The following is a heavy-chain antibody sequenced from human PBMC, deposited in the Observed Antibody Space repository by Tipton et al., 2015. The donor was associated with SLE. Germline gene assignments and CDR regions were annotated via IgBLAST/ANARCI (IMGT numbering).Heavy chain of an antibody. D-gene: IGHD2-21*01. Sequence: GLVKPSETLSLTCSVSGDTISGHYWSWIRQPPGKGLEWIGYIYYSGRTDYDPSLKSRVTISVDTSKNQISLNLNSVTAADTAVYYCARGGDLPFDSWGQGTLVAVSS. V-gene: IGHV4-59*11. CDR1: GDTISGHY. J-gene: IGHJ4*02. CDR2: IYYSGRT. CDR3: ARGGDLPFDS.